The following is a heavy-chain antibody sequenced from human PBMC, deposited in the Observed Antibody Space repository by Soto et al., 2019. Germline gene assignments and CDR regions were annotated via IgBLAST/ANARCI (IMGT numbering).Heavy chain of an antibody. D-gene: IGHD2-15*01. Sequence: QVHLVESGGGVVQSGGSLRLSCEASGFAFSGYGMNWVRQAPGKGLEWVATISFDGSNQDYAASVKGRFTISRDNSKRALYLQLSSLSAEDTAVYYCVRGGGGGLFDPWGQGSMVTVSS. CDR3: VRGGGGGLFDP. V-gene: IGHV3-30*03. CDR2: ISFDGSNQ. J-gene: IGHJ5*02. CDR1: GFAFSGYG.